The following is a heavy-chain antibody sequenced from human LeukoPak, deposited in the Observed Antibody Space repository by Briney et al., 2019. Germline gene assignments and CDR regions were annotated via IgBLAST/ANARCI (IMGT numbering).Heavy chain of an antibody. V-gene: IGHV1-2*02. CDR2: LNPHNGDT. CDR3: ARVDQRISFYFDY. CDR1: GYTFTGRY. J-gene: IGHJ4*02. Sequence: ASVKVSCKASGYTFTGRYMHWVRQAPGQGLEWMGWLNPHNGDTNYVQKFQGRVTMTRDTSISTAFMELSSLRSDDTAVYYCARVDQRISFYFDYWGQGTLITVSS. D-gene: IGHD3-16*02.